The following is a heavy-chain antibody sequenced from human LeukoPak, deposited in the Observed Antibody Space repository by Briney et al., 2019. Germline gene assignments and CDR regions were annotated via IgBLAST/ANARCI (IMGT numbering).Heavy chain of an antibody. V-gene: IGHV1-2*02. Sequence: ASVKVSCKASGYTFTGYYMHWVRQAPGQGLEWMGWINPNSSGTNYAQKFQGRVTMTRDTSISTAYMELSRLRSDDTAVYYCARVVPAANKNYYGMDVWGQGTTVTVSS. CDR2: INPNSSGT. J-gene: IGHJ6*02. D-gene: IGHD2-2*01. CDR1: GYTFTGYY. CDR3: ARVVPAANKNYYGMDV.